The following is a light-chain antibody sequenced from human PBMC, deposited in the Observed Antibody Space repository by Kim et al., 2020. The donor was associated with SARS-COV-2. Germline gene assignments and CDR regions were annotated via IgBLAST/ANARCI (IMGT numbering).Light chain of an antibody. V-gene: IGKV3-15*01. J-gene: IGKJ2*01. CDR3: QQYNDWPLYT. Sequence: VSPAERAALSCRASQSVGSNLAWYQQKPGQAPSRLIYGASTRATGIPARFSGSGSGTEFTLSISSLQSEDFAVYYCQQYNDWPLYTFGQGTKLEI. CDR2: GAS. CDR1: QSVGSN.